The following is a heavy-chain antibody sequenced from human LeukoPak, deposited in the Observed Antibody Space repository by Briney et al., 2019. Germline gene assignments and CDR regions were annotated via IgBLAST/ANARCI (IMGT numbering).Heavy chain of an antibody. CDR1: GFTFYAYA. Sequence: GGSLRLSCEASGFTFYAYAMHWVRQAPGKGLEGVSLINKDGSATYYAESVKGRFTISRDNSKNSLYLQMNSLRSEDTALYYCATWAFYHSLDVWGQGTTVTVSS. CDR3: ATWAFYHSLDV. V-gene: IGHV3-43*02. J-gene: IGHJ6*02. CDR2: INKDGSAT. D-gene: IGHD1-26*01.